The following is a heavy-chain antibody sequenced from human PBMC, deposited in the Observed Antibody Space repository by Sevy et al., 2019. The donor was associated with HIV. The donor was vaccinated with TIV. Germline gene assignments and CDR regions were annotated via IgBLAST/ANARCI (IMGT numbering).Heavy chain of an antibody. CDR1: GYSFTSYW. Sequence: GESLKISCKGSGYSFTSYWIGWVRQMPGKGLEWMGIIYPGDSDTRYSPSFQGQVTISADKSFSTAYLQGSGLKASETAMYYCARQVPSYYYDSSGYYYLNWFDPWGQGTLVTVSS. D-gene: IGHD3-22*01. J-gene: IGHJ5*02. CDR3: ARQVPSYYYDSSGYYYLNWFDP. CDR2: IYPGDSDT. V-gene: IGHV5-51*01.